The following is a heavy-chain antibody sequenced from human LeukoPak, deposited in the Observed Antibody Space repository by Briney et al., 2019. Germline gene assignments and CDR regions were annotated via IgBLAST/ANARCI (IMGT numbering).Heavy chain of an antibody. Sequence: GGSLRLSCAASGFTFDDCGMSWVRQAPRKGLEWVAGINWDGVSTGYADSVKGRFTISRDNAKNALYLQMSSLRVEDTALYYCARGAVGGMTPFDYWGQGTLVTVSS. J-gene: IGHJ4*02. CDR2: INWDGVST. CDR1: GFTFDDCG. D-gene: IGHD1-26*01. CDR3: ARGAVGGMTPFDY. V-gene: IGHV3-20*04.